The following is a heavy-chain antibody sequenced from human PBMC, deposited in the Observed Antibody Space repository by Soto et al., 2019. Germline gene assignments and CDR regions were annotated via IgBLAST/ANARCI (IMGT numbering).Heavy chain of an antibody. CDR1: GFTISGAW. J-gene: IGHJ4*02. D-gene: IGHD1-26*01. Sequence: EVQLVESGGGLVKPGGSLRLSCAASGFTISGAWMNWVRQAPGKGLEWVGRIKTKAQGETTDYAAPVKARFTISRDDSENTLSLQMTSLKIEDTAVYFCTTGSVEGYWGQGTLVTVSS. CDR3: TTGSVEGY. V-gene: IGHV3-15*07. CDR2: IKTKAQGETT.